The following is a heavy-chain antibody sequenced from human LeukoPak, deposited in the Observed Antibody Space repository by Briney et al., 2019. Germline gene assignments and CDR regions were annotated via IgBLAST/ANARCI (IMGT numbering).Heavy chain of an antibody. J-gene: IGHJ4*02. V-gene: IGHV1-46*01. D-gene: IGHD2-15*01. Sequence: ASVKVSCKASGYTFTTYDMHWVRQAPGQGLEWMGMINPSGGSTTYAQKFQGRVTMTRDTSTSTVYMYLSSLRSEDTAVYYCARDLDCSGGSCAFDSWGQGTLVTVSS. CDR3: ARDLDCSGGSCAFDS. CDR1: GYTFTTYD. CDR2: INPSGGST.